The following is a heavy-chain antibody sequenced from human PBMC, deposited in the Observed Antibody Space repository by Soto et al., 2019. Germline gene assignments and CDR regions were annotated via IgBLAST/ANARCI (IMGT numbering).Heavy chain of an antibody. V-gene: IGHV5-51*01. J-gene: IGHJ6*02. CDR1: GYSFTSYW. D-gene: IGHD1-1*01. CDR2: IYPGDSDT. CDR3: V. Sequence: PGESLKISCKGSGYSFTSYWIGWVRQMPGKGLEWMGIIYPGDSDTRYSPSFQGQVTISADDTAIYYCARQNKNADGTVYHGMDVWGLGTTVTVSS.